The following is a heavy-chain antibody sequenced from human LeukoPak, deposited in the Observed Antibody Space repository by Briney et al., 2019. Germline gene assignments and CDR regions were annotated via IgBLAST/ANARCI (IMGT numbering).Heavy chain of an antibody. CDR1: GGSFSGYY. D-gene: IGHD6-19*01. J-gene: IGHJ4*02. CDR2: INHSGST. CDR3: ARRQSTGSFDY. V-gene: IGHV4-34*01. Sequence: PSETLSLTCAVYGGSFSGYYWSWIRQPPGKGLEWIGEINHSGSTNYNPSLKSRVTISTDMSKKQFSLRLRSVTATDTALYYCARRQSTGSFDYWGQGTLVTVSS.